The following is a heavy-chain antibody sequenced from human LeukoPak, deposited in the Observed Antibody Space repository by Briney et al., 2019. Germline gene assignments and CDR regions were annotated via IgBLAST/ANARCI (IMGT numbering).Heavy chain of an antibody. D-gene: IGHD3-10*01. Sequence: PGGSLRLSCAASGFTVSSNYVSWVRQAPGKGLEWVSVIYSGGSTYYADSVKGRFTISRDNSKNTVNLQMNSLRHEDSAVYYCARDTPSSGFDYWGQGTQVTVSS. CDR3: ARDTPSSGFDY. V-gene: IGHV3-53*01. CDR1: GFTVSSNY. CDR2: IYSGGST. J-gene: IGHJ4*02.